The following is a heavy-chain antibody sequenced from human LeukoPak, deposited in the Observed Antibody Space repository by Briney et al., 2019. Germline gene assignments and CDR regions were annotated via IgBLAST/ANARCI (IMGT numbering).Heavy chain of an antibody. CDR1: GFTFSSYE. J-gene: IGHJ4*02. Sequence: PGGSLRLSCAASGFTFSSYEMNWVRQAPGKGLEWVSVIYSGGSTYYADSVKGRFTISRDNSKNTLYLQMNSLRAEDTAVYYCARDRSYYDSSGYYNYYFDYWGQGTLVTVSS. V-gene: IGHV3-66*02. CDR2: IYSGGST. D-gene: IGHD3-22*01. CDR3: ARDRSYYDSSGYYNYYFDY.